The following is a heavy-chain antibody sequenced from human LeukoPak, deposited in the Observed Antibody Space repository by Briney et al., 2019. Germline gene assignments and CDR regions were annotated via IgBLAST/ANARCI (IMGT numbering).Heavy chain of an antibody. D-gene: IGHD4-17*01. CDR2: IRYDGNKK. J-gene: IGHJ4*02. V-gene: IGHV3-30*02. Sequence: GGSLRLSCAASGFIFSSYGMHWVRQAPGKGLEWVAFIRYDGNKKYYADSVKGRFTISRDNSKNTLYLQMNSLRAEDTGVYYCARDRLSGEYEDYWGQGTVVTVSS. CDR1: GFIFSSYG. CDR3: ARDRLSGEYEDY.